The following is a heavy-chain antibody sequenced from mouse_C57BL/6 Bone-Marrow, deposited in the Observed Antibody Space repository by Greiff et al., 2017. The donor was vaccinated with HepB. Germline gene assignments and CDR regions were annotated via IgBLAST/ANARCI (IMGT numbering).Heavy chain of an antibody. V-gene: IGHV6-3*01. J-gene: IGHJ2*01. Sequence: EVMLVESGGGLVQPGGSMKLSCVASGFTFSNYWMNWVRQSPEKGLEWVAQIRLKSDNYATHYAESVKGRFTISRDDSKSSVYLQMNNLRAEDTGIYYCTGQLSITTVVATNYWGQGTTLTVSS. CDR3: TGQLSITTVVATNY. CDR1: GFTFSNYW. CDR2: IRLKSDNYAT. D-gene: IGHD1-1*01.